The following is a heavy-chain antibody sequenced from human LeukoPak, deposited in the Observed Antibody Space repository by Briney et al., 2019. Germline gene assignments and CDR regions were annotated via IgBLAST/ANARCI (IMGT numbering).Heavy chain of an antibody. J-gene: IGHJ4*02. Sequence: PGGSLRLSCAASGFTFSSYGMHWVRQAPGKGLEWVAVISHDGSNKYYADSVKGRFTISRDNAKNTLYLQMDSLSVEDTAVYYCEKLRGYYGSGQQITLDYWGQGTLVTVSS. V-gene: IGHV3-30*18. D-gene: IGHD3-10*01. CDR3: EKLRGYYGSGQQITLDY. CDR2: ISHDGSNK. CDR1: GFTFSSYG.